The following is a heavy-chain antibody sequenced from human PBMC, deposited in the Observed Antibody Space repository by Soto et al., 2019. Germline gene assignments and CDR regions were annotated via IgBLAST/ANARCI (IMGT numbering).Heavy chain of an antibody. D-gene: IGHD3-3*01. CDR2: IYTSGST. CDR1: GGSISSYY. V-gene: IGHV4-4*07. CDR3: ARDPSFITIFGVVHWFDP. Sequence: SETLSLTCTVSGGSISSYYWSWIRQPAGKGLEWIGRIYTSGSTNYNPSLKSRVTMSVDTSKNQFSLKLSSVTAADTAVYYCARDPSFITIFGVVHWFDPWGQGTLVTVSS. J-gene: IGHJ5*02.